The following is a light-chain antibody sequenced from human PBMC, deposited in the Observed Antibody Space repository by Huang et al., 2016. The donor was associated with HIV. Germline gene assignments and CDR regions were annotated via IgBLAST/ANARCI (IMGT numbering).Light chain of an antibody. CDR3: QQYGSSIFT. Sequence: EIVLTQSPGTLSLSPGERATLSCRASHTISSSYLAWYQQKPGQAPRLLIYSASNSATGIPDRFSGSGSGTDFTLTISRLEPEDFAVYYCQQYGSSIFTFGPGTKVDIK. J-gene: IGKJ3*01. V-gene: IGKV3-20*01. CDR1: HTISSSY. CDR2: SAS.